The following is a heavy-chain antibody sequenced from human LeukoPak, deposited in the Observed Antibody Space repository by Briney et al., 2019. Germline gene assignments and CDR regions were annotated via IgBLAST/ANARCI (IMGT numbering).Heavy chain of an antibody. Sequence: GRSLRLSCAASGFTFSSYAMHWVRQAPGKGLEWVAVISYDGSNKYYADSVKGRFTISRDNSKNTMYLQMNTLSAEDTAVYYCASDGIASALSYFDYWGQGTLVTVSS. V-gene: IGHV3-30-3*01. CDR2: ISYDGSNK. D-gene: IGHD6-13*01. CDR1: GFTFSSYA. J-gene: IGHJ4*02. CDR3: ASDGIASALSYFDY.